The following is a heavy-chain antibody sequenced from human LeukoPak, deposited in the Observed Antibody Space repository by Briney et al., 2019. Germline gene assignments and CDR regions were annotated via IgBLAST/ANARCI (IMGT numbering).Heavy chain of an antibody. V-gene: IGHV3-48*01. CDR2: ISSSSSTI. CDR1: GFTFSSYS. CDR3: ARGKSSKQQVARLLDY. D-gene: IGHD6-13*01. J-gene: IGHJ4*02. Sequence: GGSLRLSCAASGFTFSSYSMNWVRQAPGKGLEWVSYISSSSSTIHYADSVKGRFTISRDNAKNSLYLQMNSLRAEDTAVYYCARGKSSKQQVARLLDYWGQGTLVTVSS.